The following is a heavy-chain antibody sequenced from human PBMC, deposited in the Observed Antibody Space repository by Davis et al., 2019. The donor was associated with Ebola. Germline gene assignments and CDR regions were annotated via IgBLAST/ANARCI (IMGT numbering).Heavy chain of an antibody. CDR3: ARVAGGAAAGTYYYGMDV. V-gene: IGHV3-9*01. J-gene: IGHJ6*02. D-gene: IGHD6-13*01. CDR2: ISWNSGSI. Sequence: SLKISCAASGFTFDDYAMHWVRQAPGKGLEWVSGISWNSGSIGYADSVKGRFTISRDNAKNSLYLQMNSLRAEDTAVYYCARVAGGAAAGTYYYGMDVWGQGTTVTVSS. CDR1: GFTFDDYA.